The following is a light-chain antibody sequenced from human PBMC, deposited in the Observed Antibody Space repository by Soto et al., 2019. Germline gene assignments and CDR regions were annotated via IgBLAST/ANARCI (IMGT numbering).Light chain of an antibody. Sequence: EIVLTQSPGTLSLSPGERATLSCRTSQSLNNNYLAWYQQKPGQAPRLLIYDASTRATVIPDRFSGSGSGTDFPLTISRLVPEDFAVYYCQQCASSPSPYTFGQGTKLEIK. J-gene: IGKJ2*01. CDR1: QSLNNNY. V-gene: IGKV3-20*01. CDR2: DAS. CDR3: QQCASSPSPYT.